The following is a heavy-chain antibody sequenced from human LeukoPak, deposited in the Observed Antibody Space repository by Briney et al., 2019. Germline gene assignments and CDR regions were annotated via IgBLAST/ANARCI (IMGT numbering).Heavy chain of an antibody. Sequence: GGSLRLSCAASGFTFSTYFMNWVRQAPGKGLEWVSGISWNSGSIGYADSVKGRFTISRDNAKNSLYLQMNSLRAEDTALYYCAKGVAAADWYYFDYWGQGTLVTVSS. CDR1: GFTFSTYF. CDR2: ISWNSGSI. CDR3: AKGVAAADWYYFDY. V-gene: IGHV3-9*01. J-gene: IGHJ4*02. D-gene: IGHD6-13*01.